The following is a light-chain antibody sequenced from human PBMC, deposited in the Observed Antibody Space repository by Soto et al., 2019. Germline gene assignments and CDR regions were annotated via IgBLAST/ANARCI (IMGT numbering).Light chain of an antibody. CDR3: QPYKSTPLT. J-gene: IGKJ4*01. CDR2: HTS. CDR1: QGIGDT. Sequence: EVVMRQSPATLYVSPGEVDTLSCRASQGIGDTLALYQHKPGQTPRLLIYHTSTSATGVPTRFSGSMSGAEFSLTINSLQSEDCAVYYCQPYKSTPLTFGGGTKEEIK. V-gene: IGKV3-15*01.